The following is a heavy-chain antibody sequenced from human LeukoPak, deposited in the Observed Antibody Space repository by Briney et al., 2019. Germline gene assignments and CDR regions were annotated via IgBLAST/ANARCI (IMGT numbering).Heavy chain of an antibody. CDR1: GFTFRSYW. Sequence: GGSLRLSCAAFGFTFRSYWMSWVRQAPGKGLEWLGHINQEASRTDHADSVKGRFTISRDNARNLLYLHMSSLRAEDTAVYYCAKYLSRAFDSWGQGILVSVSS. V-gene: IGHV3-7*01. CDR3: AKYLSRAFDS. CDR2: INQEASRT. J-gene: IGHJ4*02. D-gene: IGHD2/OR15-2a*01.